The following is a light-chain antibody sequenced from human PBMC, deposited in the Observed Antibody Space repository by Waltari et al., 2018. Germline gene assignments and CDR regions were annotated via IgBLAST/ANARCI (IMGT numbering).Light chain of an antibody. J-gene: IGLJ2*01. CDR2: EVN. CDR3: CSYGGTNTV. CDR1: DSAVGGHRY. Sequence: QSALTQPPSASGSPGQSVTISCTESDSAVGGHRYVSWYQQHPGKVPNLIIYEVNKRPSGVPDRFSASMSGNTASLTISGLQAGDEADYYCCSYGGTNTVFGGGTRLTVL. V-gene: IGLV2-8*01.